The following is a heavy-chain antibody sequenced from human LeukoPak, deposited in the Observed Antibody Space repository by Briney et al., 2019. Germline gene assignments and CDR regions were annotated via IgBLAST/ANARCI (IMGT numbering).Heavy chain of an antibody. CDR2: IYSDGAT. V-gene: IGHV4-59*01. J-gene: IGHJ4*02. CDR1: GASTTSYY. CDR3: ARDTRSYDTSGYYYFDY. D-gene: IGHD3-22*01. Sequence: SETLSLTCSVSGASTTSYYWNWIRQAPGKGLEWIGYIYSDGATSYSPSLRSRVTISIDTSRNQFSLKLSSVTAADAAVYYCARDTRSYDTSGYYYFDYWGQGALVTVSS.